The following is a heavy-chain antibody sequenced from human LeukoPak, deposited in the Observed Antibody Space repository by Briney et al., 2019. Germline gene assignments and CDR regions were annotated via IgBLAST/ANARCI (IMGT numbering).Heavy chain of an antibody. D-gene: IGHD3-22*01. CDR3: AEYYDSSDYYFDY. CDR2: INHSGST. Sequence: SETLSLTCAVYGGSFSGYYWSWIRQPPGKGLEWIGEINHSGSTNYNPSLKSRVTISVDTSKNQFSLKLSSVTAADTAVYYCAEYYDSSDYYFDYWGQGTLVTVSS. CDR1: GGSFSGYY. V-gene: IGHV4-34*01. J-gene: IGHJ4*02.